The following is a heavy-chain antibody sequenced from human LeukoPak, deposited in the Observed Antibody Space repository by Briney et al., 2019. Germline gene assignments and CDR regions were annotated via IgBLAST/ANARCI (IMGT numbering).Heavy chain of an antibody. V-gene: IGHV3-15*01. D-gene: IGHD7-27*01. J-gene: IGHJ6*03. CDR1: GFTFSNAW. Sequence: GGSLRLSCAASGFTFSNAWMSWVRQAPGKGLEWVGRIKSKTDGGTTDYAAPVKGRFTISSDDSKNTLYLQMNSLKTEDTAVYYCTTDLGPKYYYYYYYMDVWGKGTTVTVSS. CDR3: TTDLGPKYYYYYYYMDV. CDR2: IKSKTDGGTT.